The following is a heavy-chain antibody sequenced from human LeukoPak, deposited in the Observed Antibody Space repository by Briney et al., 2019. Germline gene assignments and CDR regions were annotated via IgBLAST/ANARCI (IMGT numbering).Heavy chain of an antibody. Sequence: SETLSLTCAVSGGPISSGGYSWSWIRQPPGKGLEWIGYIYHSGSTYYNPSLKSRVTISVGRSKNQFSLKLSSVTAADTAVYYCARGSDYSNYLNWFDPWGQGTLVTVSS. CDR1: GGPISSGGYS. J-gene: IGHJ5*02. V-gene: IGHV4-30-2*01. CDR2: IYHSGST. CDR3: ARGSDYSNYLNWFDP. D-gene: IGHD4-11*01.